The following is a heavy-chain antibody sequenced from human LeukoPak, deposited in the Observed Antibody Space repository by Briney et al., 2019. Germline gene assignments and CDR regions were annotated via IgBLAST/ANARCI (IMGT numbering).Heavy chain of an antibody. Sequence: SETLSLTCTVSGGSISSYYWSWIRQPPGKGLEWIGYIYYSGSTNYNPSLKSRVTISVDTSKNQFSLKLSSVTAADTAVYYCAGHTGGATADAFDIWGQGTMVTVSS. J-gene: IGHJ3*02. CDR2: IYYSGST. D-gene: IGHD1-26*01. V-gene: IGHV4-59*08. CDR3: AGHTGGATADAFDI. CDR1: GGSISSYY.